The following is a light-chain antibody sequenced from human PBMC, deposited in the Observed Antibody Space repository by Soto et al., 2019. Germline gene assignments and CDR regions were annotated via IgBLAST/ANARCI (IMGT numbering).Light chain of an antibody. CDR1: QSVHSH. V-gene: IGKV3-15*01. Sequence: IVMTQSPATLPVSPGARSTLSCGTSQSVHSHLAWYQHKPGQAPKLLIYGASSRATGIPTRFSGSGSGTEFTLTIDSLQSEDFAIYFCQQYNNWPGTFGGGTKVDI. J-gene: IGKJ4*01. CDR3: QQYNNWPGT. CDR2: GAS.